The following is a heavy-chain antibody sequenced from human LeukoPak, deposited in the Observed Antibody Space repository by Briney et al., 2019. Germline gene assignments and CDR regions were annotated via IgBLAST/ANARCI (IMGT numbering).Heavy chain of an antibody. CDR3: ARARGYSYGYSDY. CDR2: ISSSSSII. Sequence: PSETLSLTCTVSGGSISSSSYYWAWIRQTPGKGLEWVSHISSSSSIIDYADSVKGRFTISRDNAKNSLYLQMNSLRAEDTAVYYCARARGYSYGYSDYWGQGTLVTVSS. CDR1: GGSISSSSYY. D-gene: IGHD5-18*01. V-gene: IGHV3-48*01. J-gene: IGHJ4*02.